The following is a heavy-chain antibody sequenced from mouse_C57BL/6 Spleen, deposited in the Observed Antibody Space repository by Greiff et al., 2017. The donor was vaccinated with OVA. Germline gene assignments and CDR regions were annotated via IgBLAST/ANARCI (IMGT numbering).Heavy chain of an antibody. J-gene: IGHJ3*01. CDR3: TRGNPARGFAY. Sequence: VQLQQSGAELVRPGASVTLSCKASGYTFTDYEMHWVKQTPVHGLEWIGAIDPETGGTAYNQKFKGKAILTADKSSSTAYMELRSLTSEDSAVYYCTRGNPARGFAYWGKGLWSLSLQ. V-gene: IGHV1-15*01. D-gene: IGHD2-1*01. CDR2: IDPETGGT. CDR1: GYTFTDYE.